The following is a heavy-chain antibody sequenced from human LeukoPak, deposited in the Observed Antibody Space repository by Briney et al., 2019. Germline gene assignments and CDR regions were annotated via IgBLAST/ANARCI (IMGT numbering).Heavy chain of an antibody. CDR2: ISSSSSYI. V-gene: IGHV3-21*01. J-gene: IGHJ4*02. Sequence: PGGSLRLSCAASGFTFSSYSMNWVRQAPGKGLEWVSSISSSSSYIYYTDSVKGRFTISRDNAKNSLYLQMNSLRAEDTAVYYCAREPYSSGWKSEVVDYWGQGTLVTVSS. D-gene: IGHD6-19*01. CDR3: AREPYSSGWKSEVVDY. CDR1: GFTFSSYS.